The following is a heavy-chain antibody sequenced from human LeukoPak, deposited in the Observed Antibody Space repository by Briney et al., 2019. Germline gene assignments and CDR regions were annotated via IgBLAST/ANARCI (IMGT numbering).Heavy chain of an antibody. D-gene: IGHD3-16*01. V-gene: IGHV3-53*01. CDR1: GFPVSSNH. J-gene: IGHJ4*02. Sequence: GGSLRLSCAVSGFPVSSNHMSWVRQAPGKGLEWVSIISSGGTTYYPDSVKGRFTISRDNSKNTLYLQMNSLRAEGTAVYYCASWGPLIAHGYWGQGTLVTVSS. CDR2: ISSGGTT. CDR3: ASWGPLIAHGY.